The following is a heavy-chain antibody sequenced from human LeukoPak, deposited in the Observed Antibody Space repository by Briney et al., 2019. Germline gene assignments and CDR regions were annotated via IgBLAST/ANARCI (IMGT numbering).Heavy chain of an antibody. D-gene: IGHD4-17*01. CDR2: ISGSGGST. Sequence: GSLRLSCAASGFTFSSYAMSWVRQAPGKGLEWVSAISGSGGSTYYADSVKGRFTISRDNSKNTLYLQMNSLRAEDTAVYYCAKGRSYYGDYSNWFDPWGQGTLVTVSS. J-gene: IGHJ5*02. V-gene: IGHV3-23*01. CDR3: AKGRSYYGDYSNWFDP. CDR1: GFTFSSYA.